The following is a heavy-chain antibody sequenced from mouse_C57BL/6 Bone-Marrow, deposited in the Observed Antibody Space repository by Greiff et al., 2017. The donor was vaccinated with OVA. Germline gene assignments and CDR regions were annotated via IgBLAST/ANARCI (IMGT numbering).Heavy chain of an antibody. V-gene: IGHV1-81*01. CDR2: IYPRSGNT. CDR3: ERLYYGVYWYFDV. CDR1: GYTFTSYG. Sequence: QVQLQQSGAELARPGASVKLSCKASGYTFTSYGISWVKQRTGQGLEWIGEIYPRSGNTYYNEKFKGKATLTADKSSSTAYMELRSLTSEDSAVYFCERLYYGVYWYFDVWGTGTTVTVSS. J-gene: IGHJ1*03. D-gene: IGHD1-1*01.